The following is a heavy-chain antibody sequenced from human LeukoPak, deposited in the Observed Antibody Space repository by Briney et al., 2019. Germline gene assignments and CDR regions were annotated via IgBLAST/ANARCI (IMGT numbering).Heavy chain of an antibody. V-gene: IGHV1-2*02. CDR3: ARDSSGSYRIAFDK. Sequence: ASVKVSCKASGYTFTGYYINWVRQAPGQGLEWMGWINPNSGGTNYAQKFQGRVTMTRDTSISTAYMELRRLRSDDTAVYYCARDSSGSYRIAFDKWGQGTMVTVSS. CDR2: INPNSGGT. CDR1: GYTFTGYY. D-gene: IGHD1-26*01. J-gene: IGHJ3*02.